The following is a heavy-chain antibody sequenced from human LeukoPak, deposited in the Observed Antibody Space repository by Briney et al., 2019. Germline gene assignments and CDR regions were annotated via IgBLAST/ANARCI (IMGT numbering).Heavy chain of an antibody. Sequence: ASVTVSFKASGYTFTSYYMHWVRQAPGQGLEWMGIINPSGGSTSYAQKFQGRVTMTRDTSTSTVYMELSSLRSEDTAVYYCARVGIRDSSSWYSRGAFDIWGQGTMVTVSS. CDR2: INPSGGST. J-gene: IGHJ3*02. V-gene: IGHV1-46*01. CDR3: ARVGIRDSSSWYSRGAFDI. D-gene: IGHD6-13*01. CDR1: GYTFTSYY.